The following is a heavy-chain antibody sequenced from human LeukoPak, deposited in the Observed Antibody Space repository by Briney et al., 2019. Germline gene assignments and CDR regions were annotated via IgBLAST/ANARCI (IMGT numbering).Heavy chain of an antibody. J-gene: IGHJ4*02. Sequence: GGSLRLSCAVSGFTSGSYWMSWVRQAPGKGLEWVANIKQDGSEKYYVDSVKGRFTISRDNAKNSLYLQMNSLRAEDMAVYYCARAPYCIGGSCRFDYWGQGTLVTVSS. CDR2: IKQDGSEK. V-gene: IGHV3-7*03. D-gene: IGHD2-15*01. CDR1: GFTSGSYW. CDR3: ARAPYCIGGSCRFDY.